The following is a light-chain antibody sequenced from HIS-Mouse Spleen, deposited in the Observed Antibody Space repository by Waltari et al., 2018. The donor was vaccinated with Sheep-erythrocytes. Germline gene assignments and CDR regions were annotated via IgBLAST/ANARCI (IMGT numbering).Light chain of an antibody. CDR1: QSVLYSSNNKNY. V-gene: IGKV4-1*01. Sequence: DIVMTQSPDSLAVYLGERATINGKSSQSVLYSSNNKNYLAWYQQKPGQPPKLLIYWASTRESGVPDRFSGSGSGTDFTLTISSLQAEDFATYYCQQLNSYPHTFGQGTKLEIK. J-gene: IGKJ2*01. CDR2: WAS. CDR3: QQLNSYPHT.